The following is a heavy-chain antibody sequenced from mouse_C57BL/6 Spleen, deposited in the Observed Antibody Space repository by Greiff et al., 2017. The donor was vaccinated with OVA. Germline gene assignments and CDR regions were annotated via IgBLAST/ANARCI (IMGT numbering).Heavy chain of an antibody. J-gene: IGHJ4*01. CDR3: ARSMVTGYAMDY. CDR2: ISSGSSTI. D-gene: IGHD2-2*01. V-gene: IGHV5-17*01. Sequence: EVQLQQSGGGLVKPGGSLKLSCAASGFTFSDYGMHWVRQAPEKGLEWVAYISSGSSTIYYADTVKGRFTISRDNAKNTLFLQMTSLRSEDTAMYYCARSMVTGYAMDYWGQGTSVTVSS. CDR1: GFTFSDYG.